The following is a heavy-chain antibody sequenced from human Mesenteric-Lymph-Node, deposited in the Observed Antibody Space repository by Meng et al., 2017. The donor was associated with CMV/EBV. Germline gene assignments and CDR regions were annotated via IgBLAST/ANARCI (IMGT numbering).Heavy chain of an antibody. CDR3: GRGQQTFDP. V-gene: IGHV1-18*01. J-gene: IGHJ5*02. D-gene: IGHD1-1*01. CDR1: GFTFTSFG. Sequence: VQLVQSGPEVKRPGASVKVSCRTSGFTFTSFGFTWVRQAPGQGLEWMGWLSSYNGNTNYAQKFQDRVTMTADKSTNTAYMELRNLRSDDTAMYYCGRGQQTFDPWGQGTLVTVSS. CDR2: LSSYNGNT.